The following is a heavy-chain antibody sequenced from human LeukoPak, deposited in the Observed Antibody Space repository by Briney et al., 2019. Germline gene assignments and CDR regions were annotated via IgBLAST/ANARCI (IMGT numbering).Heavy chain of an antibody. V-gene: IGHV3-21*01. CDR3: ARDYDIAAPRGFYYYMDV. D-gene: IGHD6-6*01. Sequence: GGSLRLSCAASGFTFSSYSINWVRQAPGKGLEWVSSISSSSSYIYYADSVKGRFTISRDNAKNSLYLQMNSLRAEDTAVYYCARDYDIAAPRGFYYYMDVWGKGTTVTVSS. J-gene: IGHJ6*03. CDR2: ISSSSSYI. CDR1: GFTFSSYS.